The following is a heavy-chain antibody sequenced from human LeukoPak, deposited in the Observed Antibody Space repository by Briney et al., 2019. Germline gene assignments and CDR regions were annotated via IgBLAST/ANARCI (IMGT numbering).Heavy chain of an antibody. V-gene: IGHV1-2*02. J-gene: IGHJ4*02. D-gene: IGHD2-2*02. Sequence: ASVKVSCKTSGYSFTDYFMHWVRQAPGQGLECMGWMNPRSGDTNYAQKFQGRVTVTRDTSISTAYMELSRLRSDDTAVYYCARGDHGTRSDGFYTLDYWGQGSLVTVSS. CDR3: ARGDHGTRSDGFYTLDY. CDR1: GYSFTDYF. CDR2: MNPRSGDT.